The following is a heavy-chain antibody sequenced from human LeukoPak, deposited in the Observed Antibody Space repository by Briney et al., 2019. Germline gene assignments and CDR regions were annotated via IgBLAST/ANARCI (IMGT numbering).Heavy chain of an antibody. CDR1: GYTFTSYY. CDR3: ARDRDRYSSSWYVGYYFDY. J-gene: IGHJ4*02. D-gene: IGHD6-13*01. V-gene: IGHV1-46*01. CDR2: INPSGGST. Sequence: GASVKVSCKASGYTFTSYYMHWVRQAPGQGLEWMGIINPSGGSTSYAQKFQGRVTMTRDTSTSTVYMELSSLRSEDTAVYYCARDRDRYSSSWYVGYYFDYWGQGTLVTVSS.